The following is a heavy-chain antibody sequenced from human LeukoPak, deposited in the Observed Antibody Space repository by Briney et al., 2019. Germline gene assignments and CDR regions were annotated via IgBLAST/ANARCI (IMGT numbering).Heavy chain of an antibody. Sequence: SETLSLTCTVSGGTISSDGYYWSWIRQHPERGLEWLGYIYHNGGTYYNPSLKSRVTISVDTSKNEFSLKLSSVTAADTAVYYCTRDRYCAAGRRFSAAFDIWGQGTVVTVSS. CDR3: TRDRYCAAGRRFSAAFDI. V-gene: IGHV4-31*03. J-gene: IGHJ3*02. CDR2: IYHNGGT. CDR1: GGTISSDGYY. D-gene: IGHD2-8*02.